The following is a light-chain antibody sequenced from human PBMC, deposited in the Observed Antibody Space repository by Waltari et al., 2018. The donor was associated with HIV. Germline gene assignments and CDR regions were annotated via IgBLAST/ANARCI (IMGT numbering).Light chain of an antibody. CDR3: QQYKTFPIM. CDR2: DVS. Sequence: AIHLTQSPSSLSASLGDRVILTCRASQAISTSLAWYQQKPGSPPKLLIYDVSSLDRGVPSRFSGSGFDTHFTLTINGLRAEDFATYHCQQYKTFPIMFGQGTRLEIK. CDR1: QAISTS. J-gene: IGKJ5*01. V-gene: IGKV1-13*02.